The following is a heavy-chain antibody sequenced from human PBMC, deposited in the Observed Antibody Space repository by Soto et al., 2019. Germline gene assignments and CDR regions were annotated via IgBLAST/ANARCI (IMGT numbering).Heavy chain of an antibody. D-gene: IGHD4-17*01. Sequence: QVQLVQSGAAVKKPGASVKVSCRASGYTFGNYGITWVRHAPGQGLEWMGWISASTGYTNDAQNLQGRVTMTTDTSTSTAYMEMRSLRSDDTAVYYCARNTTTVTQIPFDYWGQGTLVTVSS. CDR2: ISASTGYT. J-gene: IGHJ4*02. CDR3: ARNTTTVTQIPFDY. V-gene: IGHV1-18*01. CDR1: GYTFGNYG.